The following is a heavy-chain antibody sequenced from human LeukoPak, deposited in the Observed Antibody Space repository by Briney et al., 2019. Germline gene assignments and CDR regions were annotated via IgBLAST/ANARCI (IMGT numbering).Heavy chain of an antibody. Sequence: SQTLSLTCTVSGGSISSGSYFWSWIRQPAGKGLEWIGRIYTSGSTNYNPSLKSRVTISVDTSKNQFSLKLSSVTAADTAVYYCASDRIEVDAFDIWGQGTMVTVPS. CDR1: GGSISSGSYF. CDR2: IYTSGST. V-gene: IGHV4-61*02. CDR3: ASDRIEVDAFDI. D-gene: IGHD2-15*01. J-gene: IGHJ3*02.